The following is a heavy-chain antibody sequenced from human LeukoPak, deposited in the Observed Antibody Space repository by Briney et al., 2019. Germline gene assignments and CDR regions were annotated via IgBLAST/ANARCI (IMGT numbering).Heavy chain of an antibody. J-gene: IGHJ4*02. Sequence: GRTLRLSCAASGFTCSEYGMSWVRQAPEKWLEWVSAISGSGGSTYYADSVKGRFTISRDNSKNTLYLQMNSLRAEDTAVYYCAKAEYYYGSGSDYWGQGTLVTVSS. CDR2: ISGSGGST. CDR1: GFTCSEYG. V-gene: IGHV3-23*01. D-gene: IGHD3-10*01. CDR3: AKAEYYYGSGSDY.